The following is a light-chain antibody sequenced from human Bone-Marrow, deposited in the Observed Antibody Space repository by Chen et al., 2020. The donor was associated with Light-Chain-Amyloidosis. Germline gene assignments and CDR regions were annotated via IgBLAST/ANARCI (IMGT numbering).Light chain of an antibody. CDR2: EVN. J-gene: IGLJ1*01. CDR1: NRDIGGYNS. V-gene: IGLV2-14*01. CDR3: SSYTHSFTLV. Sequence: QSALTQPASVSGFPEQSITISCSGTNRDIGGYNSVSWYQHHPGKVPKLIMFEVNKRPSGISDRFSGSKSGNTASLTISGLHLEDEADYYCSSYTHSFTLVFGPGTKVTVL.